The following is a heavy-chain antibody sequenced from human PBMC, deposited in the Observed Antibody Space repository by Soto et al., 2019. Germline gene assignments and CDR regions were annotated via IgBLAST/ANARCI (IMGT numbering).Heavy chain of an antibody. CDR3: AKDIFGGDRYCSSTSCYTGSYYYYGMHV. J-gene: IGHJ6*02. Sequence: SLRLSCAASGFTFDDYAMHWVRQAPGKGLEWVSGISWNSGSIGYADSVKGRFTISRDNAKNSLYLQMNSLRAEDTALYYCAKDIFGGDRYCSSTSCYTGSYYYYGMHVWGQGTTLTVSS. D-gene: IGHD2-2*02. CDR1: GFTFDDYA. V-gene: IGHV3-9*01. CDR2: ISWNSGSI.